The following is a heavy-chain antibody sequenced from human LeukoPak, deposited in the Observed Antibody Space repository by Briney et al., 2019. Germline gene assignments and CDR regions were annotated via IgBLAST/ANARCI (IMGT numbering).Heavy chain of an antibody. D-gene: IGHD4-23*01. V-gene: IGHV4-59*01. CDR2: IYYSGST. Sequence: SETLSLTCTVSGGSISSYYWSWIRQPPGKGLEWIGYIYYSGSTNYNPSLKSRVTISVDTSKNQFSLKLSSVTAADTAVYYCARASFFLGGFLDYWGQGTLVTVSS. CDR3: ARASFFLGGFLDY. CDR1: GGSISSYY. J-gene: IGHJ4*02.